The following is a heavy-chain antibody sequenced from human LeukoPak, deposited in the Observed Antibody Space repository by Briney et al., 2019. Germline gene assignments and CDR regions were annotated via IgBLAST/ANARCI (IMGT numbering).Heavy chain of an antibody. CDR2: ISHSGST. CDR3: ARGLYDFWSGYRRYYFDY. V-gene: IGHV4-34*01. Sequence: SETLSLTCAVYGGSFSGYYWSWIRQPPGKGLEWIGEISHSGSTNYNPSLKSRVTISVDTSKNQFSLKLSSVTAADTAVYYCARGLYDFWSGYRRYYFDYWGQGTLVTVSS. D-gene: IGHD3-3*01. J-gene: IGHJ4*02. CDR1: GGSFSGYY.